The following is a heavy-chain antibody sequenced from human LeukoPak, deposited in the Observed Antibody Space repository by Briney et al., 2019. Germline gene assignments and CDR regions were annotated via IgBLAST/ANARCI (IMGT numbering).Heavy chain of an antibody. CDR2: IHTDQTIQ. J-gene: IGHJ5*01. D-gene: IGHD3-10*01. V-gene: IGHV3-30*02. Sequence: GGSLRLSCAASGFTFSSYWMSWVRQAPGKGLEWVAYIHTDQTIQYYADSVKGRFTISRDNSKNTLYLQMKTLRSEDTAVYYCGYYNSGSYSTPDSWGQGTQVTVSS. CDR3: GYYNSGSYSTPDS. CDR1: GFTFSSYW.